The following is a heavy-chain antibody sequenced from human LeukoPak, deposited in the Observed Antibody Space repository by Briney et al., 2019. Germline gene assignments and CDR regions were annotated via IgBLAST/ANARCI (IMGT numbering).Heavy chain of an antibody. D-gene: IGHD3-22*01. CDR1: GGSISSSSYY. CDR3: ARGVVITTFRTLIDY. CDR2: IYYSGST. Sequence: KPSETLSLTCTVSGGSISSSSYYWGWIRQPPGKGLEWIGSIYYSGSTYYNPSLKSRVTISVDTSKNQFSLKLSSVTAADTAVYYCARGVVITTFRTLIDYWGQGTLVTVSS. V-gene: IGHV4-39*01. J-gene: IGHJ4*02.